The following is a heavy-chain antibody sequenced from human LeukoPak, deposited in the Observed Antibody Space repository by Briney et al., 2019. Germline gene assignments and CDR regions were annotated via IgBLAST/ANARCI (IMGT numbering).Heavy chain of an antibody. D-gene: IGHD5-12*01. J-gene: IGHJ6*03. Sequence: SETLSLTCTVSGGSISSSSYYWVWIRQPPGKGLEWIGSIYYSGSTYYNPSLKSRVTIPVDTSKNQFSLKLSSVTAADTAVYYCARGDSGYDYGYYYYYMDVWGKGTTVTVSS. V-gene: IGHV4-39*01. CDR3: ARGDSGYDYGYYYYYMDV. CDR1: GGSISSSSYY. CDR2: IYYSGST.